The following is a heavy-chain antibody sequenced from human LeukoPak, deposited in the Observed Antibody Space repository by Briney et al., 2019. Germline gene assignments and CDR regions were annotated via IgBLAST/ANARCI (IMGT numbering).Heavy chain of an antibody. J-gene: IGHJ4*02. Sequence: GGSLRLSCAASGFTFSSYAMSWVRQAPGKGLEWVSAISGSGGSTYYADSVKGRFTISRDNSKNTLYLEMNSRRAEETAVYYFAKIAWSTGPFDYWGQGTLVTVSS. CDR1: GFTFSSYA. CDR2: ISGSGGST. CDR3: AKIAWSTGPFDY. V-gene: IGHV3-23*01. D-gene: IGHD5/OR15-5a*01.